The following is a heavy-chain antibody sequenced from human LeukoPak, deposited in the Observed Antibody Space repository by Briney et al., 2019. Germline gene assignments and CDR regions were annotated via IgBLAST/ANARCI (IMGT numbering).Heavy chain of an antibody. V-gene: IGHV3-30-3*01. CDR1: GFTFSSYA. CDR3: ARAPLRGSDHWWFDP. J-gene: IGHJ5*02. CDR2: ISYDGSNK. Sequence: PGGSLRLSCAASGFTFSSYAMHWVRQAPGKGLEWVAVISYDGSNKYYADSVKGRFTISRDNSKNTLYLQMNSLRAEDTAVYYCARAPLRGSDHWWFDPWGQGTLVTVSS. D-gene: IGHD1-26*01.